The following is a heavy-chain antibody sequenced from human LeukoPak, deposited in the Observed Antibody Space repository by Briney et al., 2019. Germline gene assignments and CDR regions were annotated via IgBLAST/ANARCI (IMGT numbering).Heavy chain of an antibody. Sequence: GASVKVSRKASGYTFTGYYMHWVRQAPGQGLEWMGWINPNSGGTNYAQKFQGRVTMTRDTSISTAYMELSRLRSDDTAVYYCARAYGSGSYDYYYMDVWGKGTTVTVSS. J-gene: IGHJ6*03. D-gene: IGHD3-10*01. V-gene: IGHV1-2*02. CDR2: INPNSGGT. CDR3: ARAYGSGSYDYYYMDV. CDR1: GYTFTGYY.